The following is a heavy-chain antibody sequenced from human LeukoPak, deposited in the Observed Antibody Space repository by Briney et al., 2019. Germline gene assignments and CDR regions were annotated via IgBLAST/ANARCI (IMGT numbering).Heavy chain of an antibody. D-gene: IGHD2-8*02. V-gene: IGHV1-58*01. Sequence: SVKVSCKASGLTFTTSAVQWVRQARGQRLEWIGRIVVGSGNTDHAQKFQGRLTITRDISTSTAYMELSSLTSGDTAVYYCAAVPNANAWYWDDAFDIWGQGTMVTVSS. CDR3: AAVPNANAWYWDDAFDI. CDR1: GLTFTTSA. CDR2: IVVGSGNT. J-gene: IGHJ3*02.